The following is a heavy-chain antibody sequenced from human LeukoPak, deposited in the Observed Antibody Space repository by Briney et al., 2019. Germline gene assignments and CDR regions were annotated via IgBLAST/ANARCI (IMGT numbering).Heavy chain of an antibody. CDR2: IKTTGLTT. J-gene: IGHJ4*02. CDR1: GFDFSDYY. V-gene: IGHV3-11*04. CDR3: ARHITGTTSAFDY. Sequence: PGGSLRLSCAASGFDFSDYYMSWIRQAPGKGLEWISNIKTTGLTTYYADSVKGRFTISRDNAKNSLYLQMNSLRAEDTAVYYCARHITGTTSAFDYWGQGTLVTVSS. D-gene: IGHD1-7*01.